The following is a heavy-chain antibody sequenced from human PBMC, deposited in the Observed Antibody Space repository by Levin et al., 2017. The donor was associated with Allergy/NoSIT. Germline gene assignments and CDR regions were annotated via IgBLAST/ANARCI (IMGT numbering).Heavy chain of an antibody. Sequence: PGGSLRLSCAASGFTFSSYSMNWVRQAPGKGLEWVSSISSSSSYIYYADSVKGRFTISRDNAKNSLYLQMNSLRAEDTAVYYCAREGSGWPSEGDWFDPWGQGTLVTVSS. CDR1: GFTFSSYS. CDR2: ISSSSSYI. D-gene: IGHD6-19*01. CDR3: AREGSGWPSEGDWFDP. J-gene: IGHJ5*02. V-gene: IGHV3-21*01.